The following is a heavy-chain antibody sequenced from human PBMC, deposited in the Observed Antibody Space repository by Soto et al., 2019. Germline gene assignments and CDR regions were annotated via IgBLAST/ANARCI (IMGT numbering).Heavy chain of an antibody. V-gene: IGHV3-9*01. J-gene: IGHJ4*02. Sequence: EVQLVESGGGLVQPGRSLRLSCAASGFTFDDYAMHWVRQAPGKGLEWVSGISWNSGSIGYADSVKGRFTISRDNAKNSLYLQMNSLRAEDTALYYCAKDIKRKGPYFRVAVAAFDYWGQGTLVTVSS. CDR2: ISWNSGSI. D-gene: IGHD6-19*01. CDR3: AKDIKRKGPYFRVAVAAFDY. CDR1: GFTFDDYA.